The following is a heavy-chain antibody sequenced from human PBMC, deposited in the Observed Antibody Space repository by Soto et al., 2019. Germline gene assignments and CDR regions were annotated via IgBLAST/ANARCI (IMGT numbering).Heavy chain of an antibody. D-gene: IGHD3-16*01. CDR2: IYYSGST. Sequence: SETLSLTCTVSGGSISSGGYYWSWIRQHPGKGLEWIGYIYYSGSTYYNPSLKSRVTISVDTSKNQFSLKLSSVTAADTAVYYCAREGGNTWVYFDYWGQGTLVTVSS. CDR3: AREGGNTWVYFDY. V-gene: IGHV4-31*03. CDR1: GGSISSGGYY. J-gene: IGHJ4*02.